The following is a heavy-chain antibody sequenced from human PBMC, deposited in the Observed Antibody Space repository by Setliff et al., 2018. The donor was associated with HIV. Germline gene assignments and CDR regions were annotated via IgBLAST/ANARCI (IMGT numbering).Heavy chain of an antibody. CDR3: VTISATHYDFWSGSIDY. J-gene: IGHJ4*02. D-gene: IGHD3-3*01. CDR2: IFSYDEE. Sequence: GSGPTLVNPTEPLTLNCTVSGVSLSNARMGVSWIRQPPGKALEWLAHIFSYDEETYSTSLKSRLTISKDTSKSQVVLTLTNMDPVDTATYSCVTISATHYDFWSGSIDYWGQGTLVTVSS. CDR1: GVSLSNARMG. V-gene: IGHV2-26*01.